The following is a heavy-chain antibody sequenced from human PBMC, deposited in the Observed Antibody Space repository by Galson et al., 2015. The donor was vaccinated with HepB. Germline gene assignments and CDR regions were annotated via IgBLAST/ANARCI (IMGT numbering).Heavy chain of an antibody. V-gene: IGHV3-48*02. J-gene: IGHJ6*02. CDR2: ISSSSSTI. CDR1: GFTFSSYS. D-gene: IGHD3-22*01. Sequence: SLRLSCAASGFTFSSYSMNWVRQAPGKGLEWVSYISSSSSTIYYADSVKGRFTISRDNAKNSLYLQMNSLRDEDTAVYYCARDVYYDSSGYVPNHYGMDVWGQGTTVTVSS. CDR3: ARDVYYDSSGYVPNHYGMDV.